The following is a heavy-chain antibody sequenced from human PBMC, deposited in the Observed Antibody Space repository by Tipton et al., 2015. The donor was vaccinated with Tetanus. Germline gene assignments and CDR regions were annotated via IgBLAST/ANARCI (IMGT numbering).Heavy chain of an antibody. Sequence: QSGPEVKKPGASVKVSCKASGYTFTGYYMHWVRQAPGQGLEWMGRINPNSGGTNYAQKFQGRVTMTRDTSISTAYMELRSLRSDDTAVYYCATHGPQYYYGMDVWGQGTTVTVSS. CDR1: GYTFTGYY. CDR3: ATHGPQYYYGMDV. V-gene: IGHV1-2*06. CDR2: INPNSGGT. D-gene: IGHD3/OR15-3a*01. J-gene: IGHJ6*02.